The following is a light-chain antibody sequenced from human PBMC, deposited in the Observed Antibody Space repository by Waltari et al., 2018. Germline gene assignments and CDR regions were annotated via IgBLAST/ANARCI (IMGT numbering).Light chain of an antibody. V-gene: IGKV3-20*01. Sequence: EIVLSQSPGTLSLSPGERATPACRASQSFTSNHLSWYQKKLGQAPRLLIYGASSRATGIPDRFSGSGSGTDFTLTISRLEPEDFAVYYCQQYDNSPVTFGQGTKVEIK. CDR2: GAS. CDR3: QQYDNSPVT. J-gene: IGKJ1*01. CDR1: QSFTSNH.